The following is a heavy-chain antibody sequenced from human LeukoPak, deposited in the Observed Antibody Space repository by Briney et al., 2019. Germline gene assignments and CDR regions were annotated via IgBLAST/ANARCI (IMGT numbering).Heavy chain of an antibody. J-gene: IGHJ4*02. Sequence: ASETLSLTCAVSGYSISSGYYWGWIRQPPGKGLEWIGSIYHSGSTYYNPSLKSRVTISADTSKNQFSLKLSSVTAADTAVYYCARLGGSPGTVPGFSYWGQGTLVTVSS. V-gene: IGHV4-38-2*01. CDR3: ARLGGSPGTVPGFSY. D-gene: IGHD3-16*01. CDR1: GYSISSGYY. CDR2: IYHSGST.